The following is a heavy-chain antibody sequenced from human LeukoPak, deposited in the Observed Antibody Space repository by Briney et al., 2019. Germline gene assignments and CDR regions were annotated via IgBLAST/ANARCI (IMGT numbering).Heavy chain of an antibody. J-gene: IGHJ6*02. CDR1: GGSISSYY. CDR2: INYSGST. D-gene: IGHD3-22*01. V-gene: IGHV4-59*01. CDR3: ARDGGYYDSSGPYYYYGMDV. Sequence: SETLSLTCTVSGGSISSYYWSWIRQPPGKGLEWIGYINYSGSTNYNPSLKSRVTISVDTSKNQFSLKLSSVTAADTAVYYCARDGGYYDSSGPYYYYGMDVWGQGTTVTVSS.